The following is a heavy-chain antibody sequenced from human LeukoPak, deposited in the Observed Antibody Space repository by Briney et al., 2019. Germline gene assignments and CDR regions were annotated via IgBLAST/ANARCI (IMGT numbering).Heavy chain of an antibody. CDR3: ANQGGGASMITFGGVIV. CDR1: GFTFDDYA. V-gene: IGHV3-9*01. Sequence: PGRSLRLSCAASGFTFDDYAMHWVRQAPGKGLEWVSGISWNSGSIGYADSVKGRFTISRDNSKNTLYLQMNSLRAEDTAVYYCANQGGGASMITFGGVIVWGQGTLVTVSS. CDR2: ISWNSGSI. D-gene: IGHD3-16*02. J-gene: IGHJ4*02.